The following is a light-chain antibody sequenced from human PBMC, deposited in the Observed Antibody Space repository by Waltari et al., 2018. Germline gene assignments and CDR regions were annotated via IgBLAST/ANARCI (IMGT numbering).Light chain of an antibody. V-gene: IGKV3-11*01. J-gene: IGKJ5*01. Sequence: EIVLTQSPATLSLSPGERATLSCRASQSIRNYLAWYQQKPGQAPRLLIYDASNRATGIPARFSGSGSGTDFTLSISSLEPEDFAVYYCQLRSNWPITFGQGTRLEIK. CDR3: QLRSNWPIT. CDR1: QSIRNY. CDR2: DAS.